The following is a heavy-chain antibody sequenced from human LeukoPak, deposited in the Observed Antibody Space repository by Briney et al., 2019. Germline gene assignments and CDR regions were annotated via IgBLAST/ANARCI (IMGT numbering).Heavy chain of an antibody. CDR3: ARDYFDY. CDR1: GFTFSSYG. Sequence: QSGGSLRLSCAASGFTFSSYGMHWVRQAPGKGLEWVAFIRYDGSNKYYADSVKGRFTISKDNSKNTLYLQMNSLRAEDTAVYYCARDYFDYWGQGTLVTVSS. V-gene: IGHV3-30*02. J-gene: IGHJ4*02. CDR2: IRYDGSNK.